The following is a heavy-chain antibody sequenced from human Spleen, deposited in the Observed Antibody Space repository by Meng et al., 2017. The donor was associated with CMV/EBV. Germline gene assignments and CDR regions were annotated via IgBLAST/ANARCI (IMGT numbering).Heavy chain of an antibody. Sequence: SVKVSCKASGGTFSSYAISWVRQAPGQGLEWMGGIIPILGIANYAQKFQGRVTITTDKSTSTAYMELSSLRSEDTAVYYCVTDAFGGFPDAFDIWGQGTMVTVSS. CDR1: GGTFSSYA. V-gene: IGHV1-69*10. J-gene: IGHJ3*02. CDR2: IIPILGIA. CDR3: VTDAFGGFPDAFDI. D-gene: IGHD3-10*01.